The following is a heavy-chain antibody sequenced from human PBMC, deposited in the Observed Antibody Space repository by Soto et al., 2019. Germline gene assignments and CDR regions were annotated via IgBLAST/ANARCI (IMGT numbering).Heavy chain of an antibody. V-gene: IGHV4-30-4*01. J-gene: IGHJ4*02. CDR2: IYYSGST. CDR1: GGSISSGDYY. Sequence: SETLSLTCTVSGGSISSGDYYWSWIRQPPGKGLEWIGYIYYSGSTYYNPSLKSRVTISIDTSKNQFSLKLTSVTAADTAVYYCARDGDYFGSGSPPLLSRWGQGTLVTVSS. D-gene: IGHD3-10*01. CDR3: ARDGDYFGSGSPPLLSR.